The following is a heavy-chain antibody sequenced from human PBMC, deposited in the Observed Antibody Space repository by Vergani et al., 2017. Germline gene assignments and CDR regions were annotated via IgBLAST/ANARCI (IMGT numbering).Heavy chain of an antibody. Sequence: QVQLQQWGAGLLKPSETLSLTCAVYGGSFSGYYWSWIRQPPGKGLEWIGYIYYSGSTNYNPSLKSRVTISVDTSKNQFSLKLSSVTAADTAVYYCARVRRIYCSGGSCYEVYYYYMDVWGKGTTVTVSS. J-gene: IGHJ6*03. CDR1: GGSFSGYY. CDR3: ARVRRIYCSGGSCYEVYYYYMDV. V-gene: IGHV4-34*11. CDR2: IYYSGST. D-gene: IGHD2-15*01.